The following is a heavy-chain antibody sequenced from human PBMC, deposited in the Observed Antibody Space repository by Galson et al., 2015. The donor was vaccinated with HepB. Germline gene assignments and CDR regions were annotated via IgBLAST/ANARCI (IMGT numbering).Heavy chain of an antibody. CDR3: AKDFKNCSSTSCRRYYYYYMDV. Sequence: SLRLSCAASGFTFSSYAMSWVRQAPGKGLEWVSAISGSGGSTYYADSVKGRFTISRDNSKNTLYLQMNSLRAEDTAVYYCAKDFKNCSSTSCRRYYYYYMDVWGKGTTVTVSS. D-gene: IGHD2-2*01. CDR1: GFTFSSYA. CDR2: ISGSGGST. J-gene: IGHJ6*03. V-gene: IGHV3-23*01.